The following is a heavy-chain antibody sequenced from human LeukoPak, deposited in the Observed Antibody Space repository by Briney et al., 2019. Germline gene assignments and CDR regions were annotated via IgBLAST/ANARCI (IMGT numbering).Heavy chain of an antibody. CDR3: AKERLDYYDSSGERYFQH. CDR2: ISGGGGRT. V-gene: IGHV3-23*01. Sequence: GGSVRLFCAAAGFTFGSKAMSWVSQAPGKALEWVSAISGGGGRTYYADSVKGRFTISRDNSRNTLYLPMNSLRAEDTAVYYCAKERLDYYDSSGERYFQHWGQGTLVTVSS. J-gene: IGHJ1*01. D-gene: IGHD3-22*01. CDR1: GFTFGSKA.